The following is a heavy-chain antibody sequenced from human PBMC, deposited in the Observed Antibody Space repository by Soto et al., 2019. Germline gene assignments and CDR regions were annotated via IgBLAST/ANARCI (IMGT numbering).Heavy chain of an antibody. J-gene: IGHJ4*02. CDR1: GFTFSDYY. CDR3: ASEILTGYYPFEY. CDR2: ISSSGSTI. V-gene: IGHV3-11*01. D-gene: IGHD3-9*01. Sequence: KSGWSLRLSCAASGFTFSDYYMSLIRQAPGKGLEWVSYISSSGSTIYYADSVKGRFTISRDNAKNSLYLQMNSLRAEDTAVYYCASEILTGYYPFEYWGEGTLVTVSS.